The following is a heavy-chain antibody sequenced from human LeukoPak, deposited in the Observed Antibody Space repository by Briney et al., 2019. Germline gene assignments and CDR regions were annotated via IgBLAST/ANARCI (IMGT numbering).Heavy chain of an antibody. V-gene: IGHV3-23*01. J-gene: IGHJ4*02. D-gene: IGHD7-27*01. Sequence: GGSLRLSCAASGFSFSSYTMSCVREALGKGLGCVSPITTSDGNTYYADSVKGRFTVSRDNSKNTLFLQMNSLRAEDTAVYYCAKDGGLWVSAHWGDSWGRGTLVTVSS. CDR1: GFSFSSYT. CDR2: ITTSDGNT. CDR3: AKDGGLWVSAHWGDS.